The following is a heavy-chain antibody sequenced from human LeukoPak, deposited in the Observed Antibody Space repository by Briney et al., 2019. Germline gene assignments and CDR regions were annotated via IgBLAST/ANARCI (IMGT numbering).Heavy chain of an antibody. Sequence: GGSLRLSCAASGFTFSSYAMHWVRQAPGKGLEWVAVISYDGSNKYYADSVKGRFTLSRDNSKNTLYLQMNNLRAEDTAVYYCARGQRAHVEWSSYMDVWGKGTTVTVSS. CDR2: ISYDGSNK. D-gene: IGHD3-3*01. CDR3: ARGQRAHVEWSSYMDV. V-gene: IGHV3-30*04. J-gene: IGHJ6*03. CDR1: GFTFSSYA.